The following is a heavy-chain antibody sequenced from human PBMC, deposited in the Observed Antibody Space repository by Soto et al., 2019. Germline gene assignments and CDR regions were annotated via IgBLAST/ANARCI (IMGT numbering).Heavy chain of an antibody. Sequence: GGSLRLSCAASGFTFGDYYMSWIRQAPGKGLEWVSYITSSSSYTNYADSVKGRFTISRDNAKNSLYLQMNSLRAEDTAVFYCARGLGGSFGVPTFDYWGQGILVTVSS. J-gene: IGHJ4*02. CDR1: GFTFGDYY. D-gene: IGHD3-16*01. CDR3: ARGLGGSFGVPTFDY. V-gene: IGHV3-11*03. CDR2: ITSSSSYT.